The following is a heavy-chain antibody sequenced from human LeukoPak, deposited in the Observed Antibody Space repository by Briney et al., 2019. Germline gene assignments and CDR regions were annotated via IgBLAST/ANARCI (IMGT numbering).Heavy chain of an antibody. CDR2: ISWNSGSI. J-gene: IGHJ5*02. V-gene: IGHV3-9*01. CDR1: GFTFDDYA. Sequence: PGRPLRLSCAASGFTFDDYAMHWVRQAPGKGLEWVSGISWNSGSIGYADSVKGRFTISRDNSKNTLYLQMNSLRAEDTAVYYCAKDFGRAATLGSWFDPWGQGNLVTVSS. CDR3: AKDFGRAATLGSWFDP. D-gene: IGHD2-15*01.